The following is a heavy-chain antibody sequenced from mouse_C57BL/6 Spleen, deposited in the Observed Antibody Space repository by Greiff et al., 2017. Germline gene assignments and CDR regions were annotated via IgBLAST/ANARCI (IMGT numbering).Heavy chain of an antibody. V-gene: IGHV1-26*01. Sequence: VQLQQSGPELVKPGASVKISCKASGYTFTDYYMNWVKQSHGKSLEWIGDINPNNGGTSYNQKFKGKATLTVDKSSSTAYMELRSLTSEDSAVYYCATTVPYYFDYWGQGTTLTVSS. J-gene: IGHJ2*01. CDR2: INPNNGGT. CDR3: ATTVPYYFDY. CDR1: GYTFTDYY. D-gene: IGHD1-1*01.